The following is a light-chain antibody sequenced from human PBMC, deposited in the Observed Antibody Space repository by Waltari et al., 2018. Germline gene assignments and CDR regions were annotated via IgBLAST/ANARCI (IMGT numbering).Light chain of an antibody. V-gene: IGLV1-44*01. CDR3: TSWDGGLNGWV. J-gene: IGLJ3*02. CDR2: SND. Sequence: QSVLTQPPSVSGTPGQRVTISCSGGSSNIGSNTLNWYQQFAGTAPRLFIYSNDQRPPGVHDRVSGCKSGTSASRAISGLQSEDEDDYYCTSWDGGLNGWVFGGGTKLTVL. CDR1: SSNIGSNT.